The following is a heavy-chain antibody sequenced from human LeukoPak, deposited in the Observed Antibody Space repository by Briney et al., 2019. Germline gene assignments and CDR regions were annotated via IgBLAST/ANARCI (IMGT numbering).Heavy chain of an antibody. Sequence: PSETLSLTCTVSGGSISSHYWSWIRQPPGKGLEWIGYIYYSGSTNYNPSLKSRVTISVDTSKNQFSLKLSSVTAADTAVYYCARSTPATIFGVVMLEYSYYMDVWGKGTTVTVSS. CDR1: GGSISSHY. J-gene: IGHJ6*03. CDR3: ARSTPATIFGVVMLEYSYYMDV. CDR2: IYYSGST. V-gene: IGHV4-59*11. D-gene: IGHD3-3*01.